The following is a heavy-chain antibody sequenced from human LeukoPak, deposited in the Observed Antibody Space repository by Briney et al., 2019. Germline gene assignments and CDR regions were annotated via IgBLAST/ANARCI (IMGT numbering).Heavy chain of an antibody. V-gene: IGHV1-24*01. CDR3: ATEPIAAAGTGWFDP. J-gene: IGHJ5*02. CDR1: GYTLTELS. D-gene: IGHD6-13*01. CDR2: FDPEDGET. Sequence: GASVNVSCKVSGYTLTELSMHWVRQAPGKGLEWMGGFDPEDGETIYAQKFQGRVTMTEDTSTDTAYMELSSLRSEDTAVYYCATEPIAAAGTGWFDPWGQGTLVTVSS.